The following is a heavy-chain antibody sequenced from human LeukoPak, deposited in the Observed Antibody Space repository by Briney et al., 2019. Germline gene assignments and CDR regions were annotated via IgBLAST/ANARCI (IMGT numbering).Heavy chain of an antibody. CDR2: IIPIFGTA. V-gene: IGHV1-69*05. CDR3: ARGRPAFYSSGYYRDAFDI. Sequence: ASVTVSFKASGGTFISYAISWVRQAPGQGLEWMGGIIPIFGTANYAQKFQGRVTITTDESTSTAYMELSSLRSEDTAVYYCARGRPAFYSSGYYRDAFDIWGQGTMVTVSS. D-gene: IGHD3-22*01. CDR1: GGTFISYA. J-gene: IGHJ3*02.